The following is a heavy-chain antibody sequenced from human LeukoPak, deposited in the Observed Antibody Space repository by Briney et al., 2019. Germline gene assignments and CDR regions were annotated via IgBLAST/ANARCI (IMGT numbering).Heavy chain of an antibody. CDR1: GYTFTSYY. Sequence: ASVKVSCKASGYTFTSYYMHWVRQAPGQGLEWMGIINPSGGSTSYAQKFQGRVTMTRDMSTSTVYMELSSLRSEDMAVYYCASSYYYDSSGYYSLDYWGQGTLVTVSS. D-gene: IGHD3-22*01. V-gene: IGHV1-46*01. CDR2: INPSGGST. J-gene: IGHJ4*02. CDR3: ASSYYYDSSGYYSLDY.